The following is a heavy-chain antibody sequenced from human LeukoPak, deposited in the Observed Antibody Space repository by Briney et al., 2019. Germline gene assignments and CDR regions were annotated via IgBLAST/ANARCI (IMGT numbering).Heavy chain of an antibody. D-gene: IGHD1-1*01. CDR2: IYTSANT. CDR3: ARDRIWNDAGHDPFDI. J-gene: IGHJ3*02. V-gene: IGHV4-4*07. Sequence: PSETLSLTCNVSGASISSYYWSWIRQPAGKGLEWIGRIYTSANTNYSPSFKSRATISIDRSKNQFSLNLPSVTAADTAVYYCARDRIWNDAGHDPFDIWGQGTIVTVSS. CDR1: GASISSYY.